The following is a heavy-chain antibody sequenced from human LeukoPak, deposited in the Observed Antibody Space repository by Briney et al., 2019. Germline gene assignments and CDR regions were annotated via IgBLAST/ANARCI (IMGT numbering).Heavy chain of an antibody. CDR3: ASGRERVAGTVKINDAFDI. J-gene: IGHJ3*02. V-gene: IGHV1-2*02. CDR2: INPNSGGT. Sequence: ASVKVSCKASGYTFTGYYMHWVRQAPGQGLEWMGWINPNSGGTNYAQRFQGRVTMTRDTSISTAYMELSRLRSDDTAVYYCASGRERVAGTVKINDAFDIWGQGTMVTVSS. D-gene: IGHD6-19*01. CDR1: GYTFTGYY.